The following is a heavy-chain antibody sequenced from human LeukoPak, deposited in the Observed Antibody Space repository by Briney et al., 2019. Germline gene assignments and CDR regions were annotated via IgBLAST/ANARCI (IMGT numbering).Heavy chain of an antibody. D-gene: IGHD6-13*01. J-gene: IGHJ5*02. CDR3: ARDRPGIAAAGTSWFYP. V-gene: IGHV1-2*02. CDR1: GYTFTGYY. Sequence: GASVKVSCKASGYTFTGYYMHWVRQAPGQGLEWMGWINPNSGGTNYAQKFQGRVTMTRDTSISTAYMELSRLRSDDTAVYYCARDRPGIAAAGTSWFYPWGQGTLVTVSS. CDR2: INPNSGGT.